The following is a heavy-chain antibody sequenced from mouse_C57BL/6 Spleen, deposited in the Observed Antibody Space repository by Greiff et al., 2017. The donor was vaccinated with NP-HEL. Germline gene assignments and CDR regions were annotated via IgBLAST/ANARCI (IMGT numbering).Heavy chain of an antibody. J-gene: IGHJ4*01. V-gene: IGHV6-3*01. CDR2: IRLKSDNYAT. CDR1: GFTFSNYW. Sequence: EVQLVESGGGLVQPGGSMKLSCVASGFTFSNYWMNWVRQSPEKGLEWVAQIRLKSDNYATHYAESVKGRFTISRDDSKSSVYLQMNNLRAEDTGSYYYTAYDSYAMDYWGQGTSVTVSS. CDR3: TAYDSYAMDY.